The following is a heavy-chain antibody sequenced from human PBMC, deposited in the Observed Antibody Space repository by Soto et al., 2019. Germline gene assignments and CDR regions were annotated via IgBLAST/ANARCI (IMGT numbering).Heavy chain of an antibody. Sequence: PWGSLRLSCAASGFTFISYWIHCFRQSPFRWLVCVSRINSDGSSTNYADSVKGRFTISRDNAKNTLYLQMNSLRAEDTAVYYCARAAGYDSSTYYFNIVDSWGQGTLVTVSS. CDR3: ARAAGYDSSTYYFNIVDS. J-gene: IGHJ4*02. D-gene: IGHD3-22*01. CDR2: INSDGSST. CDR1: GFTFISYW. V-gene: IGHV3-74*01.